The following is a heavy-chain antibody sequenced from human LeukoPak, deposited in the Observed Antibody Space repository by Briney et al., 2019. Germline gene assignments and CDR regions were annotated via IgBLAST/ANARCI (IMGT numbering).Heavy chain of an antibody. J-gene: IGHJ4*02. D-gene: IGHD1-26*01. CDR2: INPNSGGT. CDR3: ASGYGGIVGATGFDY. Sequence: ASVKVSCKASGYSFSNYAMNWVRQAPGQGLEWMGWINPNSGGTNYAQKFQGRVTMTRDTSISTAYMELSRLRSDDTAVYYCASGYGGIVGATGFDYWGQGTLVTVSS. V-gene: IGHV1-2*02. CDR1: GYSFSNYA.